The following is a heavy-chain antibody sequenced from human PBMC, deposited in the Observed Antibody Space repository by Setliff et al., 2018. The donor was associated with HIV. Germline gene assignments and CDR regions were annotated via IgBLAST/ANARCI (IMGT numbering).Heavy chain of an antibody. CDR3: ARDDGDYWYLDL. CDR2: ISYDGSNK. CDR1: GFTFSSYA. J-gene: IGHJ2*01. D-gene: IGHD4-17*01. V-gene: IGHV3-30*04. Sequence: GESLRLSCAASGFTFSSYAMHWVRQAPGKGLEWLAFISYDGSNKYYAHSVKGRFTISRDNSRNTLYMQMNSLRAEDTAVYYCARDDGDYWYLDLWGRGTLVTVSS.